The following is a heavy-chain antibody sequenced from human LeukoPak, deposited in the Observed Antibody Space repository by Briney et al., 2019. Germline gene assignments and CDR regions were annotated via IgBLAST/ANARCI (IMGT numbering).Heavy chain of an antibody. D-gene: IGHD6-13*01. CDR2: INGRGGST. V-gene: IGHV3-23*01. J-gene: IGHJ4*02. Sequence: GGSLRLSCAASGFTFSNYAMSWVRQAPGKGLEWVSSINGRGGSTYYADSVKGRFTISRDNSKNTLYLQMNSLRAEDTALYYCAKVTGYSSSWPEPFDYWGQGTLVTVSS. CDR3: AKVTGYSSSWPEPFDY. CDR1: GFTFSNYA.